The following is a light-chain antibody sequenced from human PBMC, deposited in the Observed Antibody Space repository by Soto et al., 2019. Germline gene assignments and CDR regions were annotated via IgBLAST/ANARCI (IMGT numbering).Light chain of an antibody. J-gene: IGKJ5*01. V-gene: IGKV3-11*01. CDR3: QQRNDWPRNS. Sequence: EIVLTQSPATLSLSPGDRATLSCRASQSIASYVAWYHQKPGQSPRLVIYATSNRATCIPGRFSGSGAGTEFTLTINSLEAEDSGVYYCQQRNDWPRNSFGQGTRLEIK. CDR2: ATS. CDR1: QSIASY.